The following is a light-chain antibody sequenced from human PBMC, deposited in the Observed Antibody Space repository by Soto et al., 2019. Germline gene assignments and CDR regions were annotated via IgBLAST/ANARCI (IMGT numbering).Light chain of an antibody. Sequence: DIQITQSPSSLSASVGDRVTITCRASQGISNYLAWYQQKPGKPPNLLIYAASTLQSGVPSRFSGSGSGTDLTLTISSLQPGDVATYYSQNHHSAPITFGQGTRLEIK. V-gene: IGKV1-27*01. CDR2: AAS. CDR3: QNHHSAPIT. CDR1: QGISNY. J-gene: IGKJ5*01.